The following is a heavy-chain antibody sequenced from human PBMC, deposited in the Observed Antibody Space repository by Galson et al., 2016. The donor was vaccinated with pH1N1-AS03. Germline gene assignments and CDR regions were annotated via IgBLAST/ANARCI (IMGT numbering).Heavy chain of an antibody. J-gene: IGHJ1*01. Sequence: SLRLSCAASGFSFSEYGMHWARQAPGKGLEWVALSSVDGINKYYGDSVKGRFTISRDNSKNTLYLQMNSLIAEDTAVYYCGNGWSCSGAGHLGQGTLVTVSS. CDR2: SSVDGINK. D-gene: IGHD2-15*01. V-gene: IGHV3-30*18. CDR1: GFSFSEYG. CDR3: GNGWSCSGAGH.